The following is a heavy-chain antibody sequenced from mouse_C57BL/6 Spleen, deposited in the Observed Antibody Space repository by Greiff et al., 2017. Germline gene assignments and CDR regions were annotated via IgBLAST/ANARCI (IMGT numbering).Heavy chain of an antibody. D-gene: IGHD1-1*01. CDR3: ARVLDYGSFAY. Sequence: QVQLQQPGAELVRPGSSVKLSCKASGYTFTSYWMDWVKQRPGQGLEWIGNIYPSDSETHYNQKFKDKATLTVDKSSSTAYMQLSSLTSEDSAVYYCARVLDYGSFAYWGQGTLVTVSA. CDR1: GYTFTSYW. CDR2: IYPSDSET. J-gene: IGHJ3*01. V-gene: IGHV1-61*01.